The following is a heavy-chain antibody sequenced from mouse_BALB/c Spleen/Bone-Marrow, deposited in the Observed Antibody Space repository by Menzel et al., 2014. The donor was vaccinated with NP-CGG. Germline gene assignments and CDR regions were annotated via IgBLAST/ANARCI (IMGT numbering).Heavy chain of an antibody. CDR2: INLSNGGT. CDR1: GYTFTSYY. D-gene: IGHD3-3*01. V-gene: IGHV1S81*02. J-gene: IGHJ3*01. CDR3: TRSAGTGFAY. Sequence: QVQLKQSGAELVKPGASVKLSCKASGYTFTSYYMFWVKQRPGQGLEWIGEINLSNGGTVFNEKFKSKVTLTVDKSSSTAYMQLSGLTSEDSAVYNCTRSAGTGFAYWAKGLWSLSLQ.